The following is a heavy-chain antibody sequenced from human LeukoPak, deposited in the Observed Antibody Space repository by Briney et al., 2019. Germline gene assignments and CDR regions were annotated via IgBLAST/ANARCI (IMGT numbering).Heavy chain of an antibody. CDR3: ARVPSILGKHIVAGGWFDP. CDR2: ICSGGST. Sequence: SETLSLTCTVSGGSISSSPCYWGWIHQSPGKGLEWFGTICSGGSTYYNPSLESRVTISVDKSKNQFSLKLSSVTAADTAVYYCARVPSILGKHIVAGGWFDPWGQGTLVTVSS. J-gene: IGHJ5*02. V-gene: IGHV4-39*07. CDR1: GGSISSSPCY. D-gene: IGHD2-21*01.